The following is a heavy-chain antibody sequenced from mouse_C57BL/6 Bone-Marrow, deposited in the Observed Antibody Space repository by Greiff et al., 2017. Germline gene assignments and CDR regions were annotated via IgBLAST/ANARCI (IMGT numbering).Heavy chain of an antibody. V-gene: IGHV5-17*01. CDR3: AIITAVVAPDAY. J-gene: IGHJ3*01. Sequence: EVHLVESGGGLVKPGGSLKLSCAASGFTFSDYGMHWVLQAPEKGLEWVAYISSGSSTIYYADTVKGRFIISSDNAKNTLFLQMTSLMSEDTAMYYCAIITAVVAPDAYWGPGTLVTVSA. CDR2: ISSGSSTI. D-gene: IGHD1-1*01. CDR1: GFTFSDYG.